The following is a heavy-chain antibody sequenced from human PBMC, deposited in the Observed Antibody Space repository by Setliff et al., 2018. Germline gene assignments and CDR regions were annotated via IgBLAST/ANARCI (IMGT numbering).Heavy chain of an antibody. CDR1: GYTFTDDY. D-gene: IGHD6-19*01. Sequence: ASVKVSCKASGYTFTDDYMYWVKQAPGKGLEWMGRIDPEDGKTVYAEKFQGRVIISADTSIDTVYLEIDSLRSEDTAMYYCATDPPNSGWSFDSWGQGTLVTVSS. CDR3: ATDPPNSGWSFDS. CDR2: IDPEDGKT. J-gene: IGHJ4*02. V-gene: IGHV1-69-2*01.